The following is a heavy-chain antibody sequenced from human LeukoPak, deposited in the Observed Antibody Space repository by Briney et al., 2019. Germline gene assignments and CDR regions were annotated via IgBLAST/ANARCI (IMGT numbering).Heavy chain of an antibody. Sequence: GGSLRLSCAASGFTFSSYSMNWVRQAPGKGLEWVSGIGRSGADTYYTDSVKGRFTISRDNSKNTLYLQMNNLRGDDTAVFYCTKDARATPDGFDFWGQGTLVTVSS. CDR2: IGRSGADT. V-gene: IGHV3-23*01. D-gene: IGHD2-15*01. J-gene: IGHJ4*02. CDR1: GFTFSSYS. CDR3: TKDARATPDGFDF.